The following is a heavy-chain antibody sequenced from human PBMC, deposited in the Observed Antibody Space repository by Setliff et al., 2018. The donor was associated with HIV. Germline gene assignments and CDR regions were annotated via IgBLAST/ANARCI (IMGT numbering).Heavy chain of an antibody. CDR1: GYTFTSHG. Sequence: ASVKVSCKASGYTFTSHGISWVRQAPGQGLEWMGWISTYNDNTNYAQKLQGRVTMTTETSTSTAYMELRSLRTDDKAVYYCARHEGVRSVHGAFDIWGQGTMVTVSS. CDR2: ISTYNDNT. D-gene: IGHD2-15*01. J-gene: IGHJ3*02. CDR3: ARHEGVRSVHGAFDI. V-gene: IGHV1-18*01.